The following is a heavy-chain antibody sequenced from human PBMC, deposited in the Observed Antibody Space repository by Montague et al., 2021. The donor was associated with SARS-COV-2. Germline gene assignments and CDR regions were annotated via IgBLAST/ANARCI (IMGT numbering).Heavy chain of an antibody. Sequence: SETLSLTCTVSGDSINSSNYYWSWIRQPPGKGLEWIGSTYYRGSTYYTPSLKSRVTKSVDTSMNQFSLKLSSVTAADTAVYYCARHGEIATIVGWWFFDLWGRGTLVTVSS. CDR3: ARHGEIATIVGWWFFDL. CDR2: TYYRGST. D-gene: IGHD5-24*01. V-gene: IGHV4-39*01. CDR1: GDSINSSNYY. J-gene: IGHJ2*01.